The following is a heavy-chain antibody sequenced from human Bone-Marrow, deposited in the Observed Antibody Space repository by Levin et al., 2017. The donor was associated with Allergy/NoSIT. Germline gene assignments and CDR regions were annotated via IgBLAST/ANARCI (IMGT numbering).Heavy chain of an antibody. CDR2: IYYSGST. J-gene: IGHJ5*02. CDR1: GGSISSYY. V-gene: IGHV4-59*01. Sequence: SETLSLTCTVSGGSISSYYWSWIRQPPGKGLEWLGYIYYSGSTNYNPSLKSRVTISVDTSKNQFSLKLSSVTAADTAVYYCARTVVLRYFDWSRGDWFDPWGQGTLVTVSS. CDR3: ARTVVLRYFDWSRGDWFDP. D-gene: IGHD3-9*01.